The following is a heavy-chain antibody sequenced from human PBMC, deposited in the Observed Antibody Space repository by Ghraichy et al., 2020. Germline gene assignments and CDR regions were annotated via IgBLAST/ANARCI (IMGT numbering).Heavy chain of an antibody. CDR2: IYYSGTT. CDR3: ARHQFSSGWFDYVGDY. V-gene: IGHV4-39*01. D-gene: IGHD6-19*01. J-gene: IGHJ4*02. Sequence: SETLSLTCIVSGGSISSSSYYWGWIRQPPGKGLEWIGSIYYSGTTYYNPSLKSRVTIFVDTSKNQFSLKVNSVTGADTAVYYCARHQFSSGWFDYVGDYWGQRTLVSISS. CDR1: GGSISSSSYY.